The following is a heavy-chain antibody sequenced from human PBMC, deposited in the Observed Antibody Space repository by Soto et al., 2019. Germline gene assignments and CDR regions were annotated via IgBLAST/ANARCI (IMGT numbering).Heavy chain of an antibody. D-gene: IGHD3-10*01. CDR1: GGSISSGGYS. CDR2: IYHSGST. J-gene: IGHJ5*02. V-gene: IGHV4-30-2*01. CDR3: ASSITMVRGISDWFDP. Sequence: QLQLQESGSGLVKPSQTLSLTCAVSGGSISSGGYSWSWIRQPPGKGLEWIGYIYHSGSTYYNPSLKSRVTISVDTSKNQFSLKLSSVTAADTAVYYCASSITMVRGISDWFDPWGQGTLVTVSS.